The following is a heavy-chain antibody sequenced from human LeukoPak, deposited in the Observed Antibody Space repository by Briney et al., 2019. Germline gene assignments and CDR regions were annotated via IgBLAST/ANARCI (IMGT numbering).Heavy chain of an antibody. D-gene: IGHD3-22*01. CDR3: ARDDQYYYDSSGRPYKAFYLHWFDP. V-gene: IGHV1-46*01. Sequence: ASVKVSCKASGYTFTSYYMHWVRQAPGQGLEWMGIINPSGGSTSYAQKFQGRVTKTRDTSTSTVYMELSSLRSEDTAVYYCARDDQYYYDSSGRPYKAFYLHWFDPWGQGTLVTVSS. J-gene: IGHJ5*02. CDR1: GYTFTSYY. CDR2: INPSGGST.